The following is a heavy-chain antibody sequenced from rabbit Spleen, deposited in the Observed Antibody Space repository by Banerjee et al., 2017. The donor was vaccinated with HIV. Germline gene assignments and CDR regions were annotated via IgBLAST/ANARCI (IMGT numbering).Heavy chain of an antibody. D-gene: IGHD1-1*01. J-gene: IGHJ6*01. CDR1: GFSFSRSYD. CDR3: ARDTSSSFSSYGMDL. V-gene: IGHV1S45*01. CDR2: IAGSSSGFT. Sequence: QEQLVESGGGLVQPGASLRLTCTASGFSFSRSYDMCWVHQAPGKGLEWIACIAGSSSGFTYSATWAKGRFTCSKTSSTTVTLQMTRLTAADTATYFCARDTSSSFSSYGMDLWGQGTLVTVS.